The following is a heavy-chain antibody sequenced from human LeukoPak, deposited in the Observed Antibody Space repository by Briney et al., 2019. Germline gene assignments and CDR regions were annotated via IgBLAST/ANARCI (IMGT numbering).Heavy chain of an antibody. CDR2: IYYSGRT. CDR1: SGSISSSSNF. D-gene: IGHD3-9*01. CDR3: ATTGDISTGHYAGY. J-gene: IGHJ4*02. Sequence: SETLSLTCSVSSGSISSSSNFWAWIRQPPGKGLEWIGSIYYSGRTFYNPSLKSRVTISVDTSKNQFSLKLSSVTAADTAVYYCATTGDISTGHYAGYWGQGTLVTVSS. V-gene: IGHV4-39*01.